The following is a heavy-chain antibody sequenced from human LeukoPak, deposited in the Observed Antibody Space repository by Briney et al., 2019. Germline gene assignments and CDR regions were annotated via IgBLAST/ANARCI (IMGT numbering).Heavy chain of an antibody. J-gene: IGHJ4*02. CDR1: GGSISSYY. D-gene: IGHD4-23*01. V-gene: IGHV4-59*01. CDR3: AKDRRGGFDY. Sequence: SETLSLTCTVSGGSISSYYWSWIRQPPGKGLEWIGYIYYSGSTNYNPSLKSRVTISVDTSKNQFSLKLSSVTAADTAVYYCAKDRRGGFDYWGQGTLVTVSS. CDR2: IYYSGST.